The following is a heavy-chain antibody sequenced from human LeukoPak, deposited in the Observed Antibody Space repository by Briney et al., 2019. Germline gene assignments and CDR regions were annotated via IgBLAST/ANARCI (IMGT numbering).Heavy chain of an antibody. Sequence: PSETLSLTCAVSGGSIGSGGYSWSWIRQPPGKGLEWIGYIYHSGSTYYNPSLKSRVTISVDRSKNQFSLKLSSVTAADTAVYYCARGVGDYYYGMDVWGQGTTVTVSS. CDR2: IYHSGST. V-gene: IGHV4-30-2*01. D-gene: IGHD1-26*01. CDR3: ARGVGDYYYGMDV. CDR1: GGSIGSGGYS. J-gene: IGHJ6*02.